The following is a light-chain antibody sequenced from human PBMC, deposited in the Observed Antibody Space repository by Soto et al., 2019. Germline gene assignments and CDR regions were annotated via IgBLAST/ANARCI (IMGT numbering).Light chain of an antibody. V-gene: IGKV3-20*01. CDR1: QSRGSNF. CDR2: ASS. CDR3: QLYGISPH. J-gene: IGKJ5*01. Sequence: EIVLTQSPSTLSFSPGERATLSCKTSQSRGSNFLAWYQHTPGQAPRLLFYASSNRATGIPDRFSGSASGTDFSLTISRLEPEDFAVYYCQLYGISPHFGQGTRLEI.